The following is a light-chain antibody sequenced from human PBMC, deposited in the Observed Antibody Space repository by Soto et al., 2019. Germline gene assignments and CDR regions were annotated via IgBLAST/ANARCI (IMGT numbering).Light chain of an antibody. Sequence: DIQMTQSPSTLSASVGDRVTITCRASQSISSWLAWYQQKPGKAPKLLIYDASSLESGVPSRFSGGGAGTDFTLTISSLQPDDFATYYCQQYNSSYTFGQGTKLEIK. CDR2: DAS. J-gene: IGKJ2*01. CDR3: QQYNSSYT. V-gene: IGKV1-5*01. CDR1: QSISSW.